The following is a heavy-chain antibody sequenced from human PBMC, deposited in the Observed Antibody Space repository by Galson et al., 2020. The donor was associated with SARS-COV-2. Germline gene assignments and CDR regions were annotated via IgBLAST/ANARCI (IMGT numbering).Heavy chain of an antibody. CDR2: VNHSRST. D-gene: IGHD2-21*02. Sequence: SETLSLTCAVYGGSFSGYYWSWIRQPPRQGLEWIGEVNHSRSTNYNPSPTSRVTISVDTYKNQFSLKLSPVTAADTAVYYCARGVRAYCGGDRGYFDCWGEGTLVTVSS. J-gene: IGHJ4*02. CDR3: ARGVRAYCGGDRGYFDC. V-gene: IGHV4-34*01. CDR1: GGSFSGYY.